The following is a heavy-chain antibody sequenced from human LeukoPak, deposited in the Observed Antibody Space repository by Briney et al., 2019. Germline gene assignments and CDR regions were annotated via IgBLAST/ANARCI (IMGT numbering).Heavy chain of an antibody. D-gene: IGHD3-22*01. V-gene: IGHV3-23*01. CDR3: AKGFDSSGYSYYFDY. CDR2: ISGCGGST. Sequence: GGSLRLSCAASGFTFSSYAMSWVRQAPGKGLEWVLAISGCGGSTYYADSVKGRFTISRDNSKNTLYLQMNSLRAEDTAVYYCAKGFDSSGYSYYFDYWGQGTLVTVSS. J-gene: IGHJ4*02. CDR1: GFTFSSYA.